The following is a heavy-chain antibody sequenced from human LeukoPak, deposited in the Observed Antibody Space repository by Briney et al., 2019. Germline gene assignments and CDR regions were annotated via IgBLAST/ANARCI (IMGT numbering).Heavy chain of an antibody. J-gene: IGHJ4*02. CDR3: ARVDYYNCLDY. V-gene: IGHV4-59*03. Sequence: PSDTLSLTCTVSGGSIRNYYWSWIRQPPGKGLEWIGYIYHTGSTNYNPSLKSRVNISVDTSKNQFSLKLSSVTGADTAVYFCARVDYYNCLDYWGQGTMVGVSS. CDR2: IYHTGST. D-gene: IGHD3-22*01. CDR1: GGSIRNYY.